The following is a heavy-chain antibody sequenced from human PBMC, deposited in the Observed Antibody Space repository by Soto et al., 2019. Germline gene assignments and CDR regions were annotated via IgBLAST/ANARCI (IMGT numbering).Heavy chain of an antibody. Sequence: SETLSLTCTVSGGSVSSGSYYWSWIRQPPGKGLEWIGYIYYSGSTNYNPSLKSRVTISVDTSKNQFSLKLSSVTAADTAVYYCARGPYNWFDPWGQGTLVTVSS. CDR2: IYYSGST. J-gene: IGHJ5*02. V-gene: IGHV4-61*01. CDR3: ARGPYNWFDP. CDR1: GGSVSSGSYY.